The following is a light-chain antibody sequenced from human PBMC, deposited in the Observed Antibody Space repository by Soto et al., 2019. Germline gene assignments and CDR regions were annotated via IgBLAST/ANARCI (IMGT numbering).Light chain of an antibody. CDR2: ENN. Sequence: QSVLTQPPTVSAAPGQKVTISCSGSSSTIGMNYVSWYQQLPGTAPKLLIYENNKRPSGIPDRFSGSKSGTSATLGITGLQAGDEADYYCGTWDSSLSAYVFGTGTKVTVL. CDR3: GTWDSSLSAYV. CDR1: SSTIGMNY. V-gene: IGLV1-51*02. J-gene: IGLJ1*01.